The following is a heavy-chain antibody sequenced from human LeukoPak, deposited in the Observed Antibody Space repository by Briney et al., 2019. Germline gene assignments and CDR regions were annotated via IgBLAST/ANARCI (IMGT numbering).Heavy chain of an antibody. CDR2: IKSKTDGGTT. J-gene: IGHJ6*02. D-gene: IGHD2-2*01. CDR1: GFTFSNAW. CDR3: TTNLTGDCSSTSCFRANYYYYGMDV. Sequence: GGSLRLSCAASGFTFSNAWMSWVRQAPGKGLEWVGRIKSKTDGGTTDYAAPVKGRFTISRDDSKNTLYLQMNSLKTEDTAVYYCTTNLTGDCSSTSCFRANYYYYGMDVRGQGTTVTVSS. V-gene: IGHV3-15*01.